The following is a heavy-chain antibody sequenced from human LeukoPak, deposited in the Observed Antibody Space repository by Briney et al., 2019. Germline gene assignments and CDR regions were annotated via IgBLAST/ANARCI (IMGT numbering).Heavy chain of an antibody. J-gene: IGHJ3*02. V-gene: IGHV3-30*02. CDR1: GFTVSSNY. CDR3: ARDSGNYLDAFDI. Sequence: PGGSLRLSCAASGFTVSSNYMSWVRQAPGKGLEWVAFIRYDGSNKYYADSVKGRFTISRDNSKNTLYLQMNSLRAEDTAVYYCARDSGNYLDAFDIWGQGTMVTVSS. D-gene: IGHD1-7*01. CDR2: IRYDGSNK.